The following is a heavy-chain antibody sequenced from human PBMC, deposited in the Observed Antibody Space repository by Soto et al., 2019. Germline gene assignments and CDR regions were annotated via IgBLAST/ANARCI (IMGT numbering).Heavy chain of an antibody. D-gene: IGHD6-13*01. CDR2: ISNDGSNK. CDR1: GFTFSSHP. J-gene: IGHJ4*02. Sequence: QVQLVESGGDVVQPGRSLRLSCAASGFTFSSHPMHWVRQTPGKGLKWVAVISNDGSNKHYADSVEGRFTISRDNSKNTLYLQMDSLRPEDTALYYCAREPTADMQSRIDYWGQGTLVTVSS. V-gene: IGHV3-30*04. CDR3: AREPTADMQSRIDY.